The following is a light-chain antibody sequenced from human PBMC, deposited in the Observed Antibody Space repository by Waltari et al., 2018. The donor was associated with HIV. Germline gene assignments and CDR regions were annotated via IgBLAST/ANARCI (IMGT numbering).Light chain of an antibody. J-gene: IGLJ3*02. CDR1: NRDIGGYDF. V-gene: IGLV2-14*01. Sequence: HSALTQPASVSGSPGQSITISCTGTNRDIGGYDFVSWYQQHPGRAPTLMIYGVSDRPSGVSNRFSGSKSGNRASLTISVVQAEDEADYYCSSYAYNSVLVFGGGTKLTVL. CDR3: SSYAYNSVLV. CDR2: GVS.